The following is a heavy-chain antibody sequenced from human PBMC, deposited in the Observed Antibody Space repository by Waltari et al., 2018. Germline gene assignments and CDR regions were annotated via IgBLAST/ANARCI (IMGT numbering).Heavy chain of an antibody. Sequence: QVQLQESGPGLVKPSETLSLTCTCSGGSISSPSWSWIRQPPGKGLEWLGYIYYSGSTNYNPSLKSRVTISVYTSKNQFSLKLSSVTAADTAVYYCARGSGSYRIDYWGQGTLVTVSS. CDR2: IYYSGST. J-gene: IGHJ4*02. D-gene: IGHD1-26*01. CDR3: ARGSGSYRIDY. V-gene: IGHV4-59*11. CDR1: GGSISSPS.